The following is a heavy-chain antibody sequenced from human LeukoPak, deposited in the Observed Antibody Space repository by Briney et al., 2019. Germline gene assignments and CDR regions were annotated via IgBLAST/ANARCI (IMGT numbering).Heavy chain of an antibody. V-gene: IGHV1-46*01. J-gene: IGHJ4*02. D-gene: IGHD4/OR15-4a*01. Sequence: ASVKVSCKVSGYTLTELSMHWVRQAPGQGLEWMGIINPSGGSTSYAQKFQGRVTMTRDTSTSTVYMELSSLRSEDTAVYYCARDRGAMVAAYYFDYWGQGTLVTVSS. CDR2: INPSGGST. CDR1: GYTLTELS. CDR3: ARDRGAMVAAYYFDY.